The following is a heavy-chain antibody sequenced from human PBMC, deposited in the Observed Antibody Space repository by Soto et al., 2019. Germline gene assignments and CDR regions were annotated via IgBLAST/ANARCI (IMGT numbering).Heavy chain of an antibody. CDR3: AKLAGYCSGTSCYGHYAMDV. J-gene: IGHJ6*02. CDR2: INHSGST. D-gene: IGHD2-2*01. CDR1: GGSFSGYC. Sequence: ETLSLTGAVYGGSFSGYCWTWIRQPPGTGLEWIGEINHSGSTYYNPSLQSRLTISVDTSNNQFSLTLTSVTAADTAVYYCAKLAGYCSGTSCYGHYAMDVWGQGTTVTVSS. V-gene: IGHV4-34*01.